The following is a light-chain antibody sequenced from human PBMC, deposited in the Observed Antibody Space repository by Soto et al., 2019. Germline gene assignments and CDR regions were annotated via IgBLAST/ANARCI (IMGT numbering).Light chain of an antibody. V-gene: IGLV1-47*01. CDR3: AAWDDDLSAPYV. CDR1: ISNSGRNY. J-gene: IGLJ1*01. Sequence: QSVLTQPPSASWTPGQRVTISCSGSISNSGRNYVYWYQQLPGTAPKLLSYRNNQRPSGVPDRFSCSKSGTSSSLAISGIRSEEEDVYYCAAWDDDLSAPYVFGSGTKVT. CDR2: RNN.